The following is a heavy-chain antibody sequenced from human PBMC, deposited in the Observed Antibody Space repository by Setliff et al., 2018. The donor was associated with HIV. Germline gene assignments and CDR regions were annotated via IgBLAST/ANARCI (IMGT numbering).Heavy chain of an antibody. D-gene: IGHD6-25*01. Sequence: SETLSLTCAVYGGSFNGYSWSWIRLPPGKGLEWIGEINHSGNTNYNPSLQSRVTISVDTSKNQFSLNLSSVTAADTAVYYCARGLDSAKIHYWGQGTLVTVSS. J-gene: IGHJ4*02. CDR3: ARGLDSAKIHY. CDR1: GGSFNGYS. V-gene: IGHV4-34*01. CDR2: INHSGNT.